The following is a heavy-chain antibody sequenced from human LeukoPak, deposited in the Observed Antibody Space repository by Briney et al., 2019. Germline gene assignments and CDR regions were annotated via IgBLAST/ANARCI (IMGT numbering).Heavy chain of an antibody. J-gene: IGHJ4*02. CDR2: IYYSGNT. D-gene: IGHD5-18*01. CDR1: GGSISSHY. Sequence: PSETLPLTCTVSGGSISSHYWSWIRQPPGKGLEWIGYIYYSGNTNYNPSLKSRVTISVDTSKKQFSLKLSSVTAADTAVYYYARRTRLDTAMVYFDYWGQGTLVTVSS. V-gene: IGHV4-59*11. CDR3: ARRTRLDTAMVYFDY.